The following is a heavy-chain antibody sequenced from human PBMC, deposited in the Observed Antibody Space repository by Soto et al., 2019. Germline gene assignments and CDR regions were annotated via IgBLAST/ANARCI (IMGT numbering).Heavy chain of an antibody. CDR3: AREGGAAAGTDYYYGMDV. CDR1: GYTFTGYY. Sequence: ASVKVSCKASGYTFTGYYMHWVRQAPGQGLEWMGWINPNSGGTNYAQKFQGRVTMTRDTSISTAYMELSRLRSDDTAVYYCAREGGAAAGTDYYYGMDVWGQGTTVTVSS. D-gene: IGHD6-13*01. V-gene: IGHV1-2*02. J-gene: IGHJ6*02. CDR2: INPNSGGT.